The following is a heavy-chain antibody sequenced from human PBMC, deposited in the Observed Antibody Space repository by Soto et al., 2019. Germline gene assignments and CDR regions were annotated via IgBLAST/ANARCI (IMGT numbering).Heavy chain of an antibody. CDR2: ISPGSGYP. D-gene: IGHD2-15*01. Sequence: GGSLRLSCASSGVTFSDYYMSWIRQAPGKGLEWLSYISPGSGYPAYADSVKGRFTISRDNARRSLSLQMNSLTVDDTAIYYCVRGGGGGLFDPWGQGSMVTVSS. CDR1: GVTFSDYY. CDR3: VRGGGGGLFDP. J-gene: IGHJ5*02. V-gene: IGHV3-11*06.